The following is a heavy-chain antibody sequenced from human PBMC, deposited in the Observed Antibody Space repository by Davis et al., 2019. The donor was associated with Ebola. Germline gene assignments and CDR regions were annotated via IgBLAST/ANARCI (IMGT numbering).Heavy chain of an antibody. V-gene: IGHV4-59*01. CDR2: IYHSGIT. J-gene: IGHJ3*02. Sequence: MPSETLSPTCTVPGDSISDYYWSWIRQTPGKGLEWIGYIYHSGITKYNPSLKSRVTLSLDTSKNQFFLKLNATTVADTDVYYCMAEASTGSDAFDIWGQGTMVAVSS. D-gene: IGHD4-17*01. CDR1: GDSISDYY. CDR3: MAEASTGSDAFDI.